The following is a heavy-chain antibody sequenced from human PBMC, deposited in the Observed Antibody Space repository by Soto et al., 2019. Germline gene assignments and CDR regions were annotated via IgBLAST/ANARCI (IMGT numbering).Heavy chain of an antibody. CDR3: ARVLGGAIPFFVY. V-gene: IGHV1-46*01. CDR2: INPGGGSA. D-gene: IGHD3-16*02. CDR1: GYTFTSYL. Sequence: ASVKVSCKASGYTFTSYLIHWVRQAPGQGLEWMGIINPGGGSANYAQKFQGRVTMTRDTSTSTVYMELSSLRSEDTAVYYCARVLGGAIPFFVYWGQGTLVTVSS. J-gene: IGHJ4*02.